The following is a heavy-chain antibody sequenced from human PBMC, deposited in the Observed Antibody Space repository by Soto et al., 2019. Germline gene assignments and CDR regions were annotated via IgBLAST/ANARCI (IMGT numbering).Heavy chain of an antibody. CDR1: GFTVSNNY. D-gene: IGHD6-25*01. V-gene: IGHV3-53*01. CDR3: APQRGGGGY. J-gene: IGHJ4*02. CDR2: IYSGGYT. Sequence: EVQLVESGGGLIQPGGSLRLSCAVSGFTVSNNYMSWVRQAPGKGLEGVSVIYSGGYTAYGDSVKGRFTISRDNSKNTLTLQINSQGANGAAVYYCAPQRGGGGYWGQGTLVTVSS.